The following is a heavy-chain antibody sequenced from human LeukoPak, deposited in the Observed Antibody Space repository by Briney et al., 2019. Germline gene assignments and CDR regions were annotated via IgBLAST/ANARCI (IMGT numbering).Heavy chain of an antibody. CDR1: GYSISSGYY. CDR3: ARVKDPGGYYYYYYMDV. J-gene: IGHJ6*03. CDR2: IYHSGST. Sequence: SSETLSLTCTVSGYSISSGYYWGWIRQPPGKGLEWIGSIYHSGSTYYNPSLKSRVTISVDTSKNQFSLKLSSVTAADTAVYYCARVKDPGGYYYYYYMDVWGKGTTVTVSS. D-gene: IGHD3-16*01. V-gene: IGHV4-38-2*02.